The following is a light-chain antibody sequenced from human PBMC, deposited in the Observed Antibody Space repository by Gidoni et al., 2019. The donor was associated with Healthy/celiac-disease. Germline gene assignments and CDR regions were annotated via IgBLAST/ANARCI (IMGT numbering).Light chain of an antibody. CDR1: SSDVGSYNL. V-gene: IGLV2-23*03. CDR2: EGS. CDR3: CSYAGSSTFHVV. Sequence: QSALTQPAPVSGSPGQSITISCTGTSSDVGSYNLVAWYQQHPGKAPKLMIYEGSKRPSGVSNRFSGSKSGNTASLTISGLQAEDGADYYCCSYAGSSTFHVVFGGGTKLTVL. J-gene: IGLJ2*01.